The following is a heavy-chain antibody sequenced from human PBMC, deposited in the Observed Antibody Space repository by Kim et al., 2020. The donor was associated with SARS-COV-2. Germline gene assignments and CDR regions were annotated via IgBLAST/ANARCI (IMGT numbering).Heavy chain of an antibody. D-gene: IGHD1-26*01. CDR3: VRLDFYSGGYYWFDP. CDR1: GGSISSGTW. Sequence: SETLSLTCGVSGGSISSGTWWSWVRPPPGKGLEWIGEISHSGNTNYNPSLRSRVTISVDKYKNQFSLSLNPLTAADTAVYYCVRLDFYSGGYYWFDPWGQGTLVTV. V-gene: IGHV4-4*02. CDR2: ISHSGNT. J-gene: IGHJ5*02.